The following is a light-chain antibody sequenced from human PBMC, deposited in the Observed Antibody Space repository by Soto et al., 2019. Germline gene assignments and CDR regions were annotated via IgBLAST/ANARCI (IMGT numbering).Light chain of an antibody. CDR1: QSFRGL. CDR3: QQRHMWPIT. J-gene: IGKJ5*01. CDR2: DAY. Sequence: EVVLTQSPVTLSLSPGERATLSCRASQSFRGLLAWYQQKPGQAPRLLIYDAYNRATGIPPRFSGSGSGTDFTLTISSLEPEDSAVYDCQQRHMWPITFGQGTRLEN. V-gene: IGKV3-11*01.